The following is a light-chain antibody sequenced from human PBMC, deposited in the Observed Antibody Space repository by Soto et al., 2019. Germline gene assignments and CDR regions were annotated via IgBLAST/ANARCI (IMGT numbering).Light chain of an antibody. J-gene: IGKJ1*01. CDR1: QSVSSYY. CDR3: QQYGSLPPWT. V-gene: IGKV3-20*01. Sequence: EIVLTQSPGTLSLSPGERATLSCRASQSVSSYYVAWYQQKPGQAPRLLIYGASSRATGIPDRFSGSGSGTDFTLTISRLEPEDFAVYYCQQYGSLPPWTFGQGTKV. CDR2: GAS.